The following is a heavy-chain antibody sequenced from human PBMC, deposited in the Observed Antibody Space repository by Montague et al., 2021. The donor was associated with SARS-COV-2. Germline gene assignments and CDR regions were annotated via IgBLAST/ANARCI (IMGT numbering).Heavy chain of an antibody. J-gene: IGHJ3*01. D-gene: IGHD2-2*01. V-gene: IGHV4-34*01. CDR2: INHSGTA. CDR1: GGSFSVYY. Sequence: SETLSLTCAVYGGSFSVYYWSWLRQSPRSGLEWIAGINHSGTANYNPSLKSRVSISVDTSKNQFTLKLISVTAADTAMYYCAKEREVVRAARTLVAFDLWGQGTLVTVSS. CDR3: AKEREVVRAARTLVAFDL.